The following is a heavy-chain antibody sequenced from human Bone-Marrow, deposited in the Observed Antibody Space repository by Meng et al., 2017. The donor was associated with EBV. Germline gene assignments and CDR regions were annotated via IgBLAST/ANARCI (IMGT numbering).Heavy chain of an antibody. CDR2: NNPSGGST. CDR1: GYTLTTYW. V-gene: IGHV1-46*01. J-gene: IGHJ4*02. D-gene: IGHD5-12*01. CDR3: ATLFIVTTNSPFDY. Sequence: QVHLVQSGAEVKKPGASVRVSCKASGYTLTTYWMHWLRQAPGQGLEWMGRNNPSGGSTRYAQKFQGRVTMTRDTSTSTIYMDLSSLRSDDTAMYYCATLFIVTTNSPFDYWGQGTLVTVSS.